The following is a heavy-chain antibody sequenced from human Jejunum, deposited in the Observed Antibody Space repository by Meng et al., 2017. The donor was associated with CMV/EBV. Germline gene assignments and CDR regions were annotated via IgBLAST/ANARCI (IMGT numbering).Heavy chain of an antibody. V-gene: IGHV1-2*02. D-gene: IGHD5-12*01. CDR2: LNTNSGDT. J-gene: IGHJ4*02. CDR1: EDTFTGYY. CDR3: ATSSSGFDFWTDN. Sequence: SEDTFTGYYMHWVRQAPGQGPEWMGWLNTNSGDTTYAQQFQGRVTMTRDTSISTAYMELSSLRSDDTAVYYCATSSSGFDFWTDNWGQGTRVTVSS.